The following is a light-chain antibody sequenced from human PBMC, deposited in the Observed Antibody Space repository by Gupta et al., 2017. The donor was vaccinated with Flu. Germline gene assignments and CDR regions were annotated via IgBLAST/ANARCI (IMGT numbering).Light chain of an antibody. V-gene: IGKV3-15*01. Sequence: EIVLKQSPANLSVSPGERVTLSCRASQNIRGHLPWYQQKPGQAPRLLIHDSSTRATGIPARYSGSGSGTDFTLTISTLQSEDFAVYYCQQYKNWPPTFGQGTRLEI. CDR1: QNIRGH. J-gene: IGKJ5*01. CDR2: DSS. CDR3: QQYKNWPPT.